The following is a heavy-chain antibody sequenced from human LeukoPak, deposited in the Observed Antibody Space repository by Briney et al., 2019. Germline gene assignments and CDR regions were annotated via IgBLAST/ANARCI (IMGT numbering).Heavy chain of an antibody. Sequence: ASVKVSCKASGGTFSSYAISWVRQAPGQGLEWMGRINPNNGATNYAQKLQGRVTITGDTSISTAYMELSSLRSDDTAVYYCTRESGSYHGNDYWGQGTLVTVSS. V-gene: IGHV1-2*06. D-gene: IGHD1-26*01. J-gene: IGHJ4*02. CDR1: GGTFSSYA. CDR3: TRESGSYHGNDY. CDR2: INPNNGAT.